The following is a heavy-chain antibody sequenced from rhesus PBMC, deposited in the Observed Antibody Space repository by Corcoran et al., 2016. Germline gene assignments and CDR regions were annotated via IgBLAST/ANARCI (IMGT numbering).Heavy chain of an antibody. Sequence: QLQLQESGPGLVKPSETLSLTCAVSGGYISGHWWNWIRQPPGKGLAWIGRISGSGGSTTDNPALKSRVTISTDTSKNQFSLKLSAVTAADTAVYYCARESAGYNIWTGRNRFDVWGPGVLVTVSS. J-gene: IGHJ5-1*01. V-gene: IGHV4-57*02. D-gene: IGHD3-3*01. CDR3: ARESAGYNIWTGRNRFDV. CDR1: GGYISGHW. CDR2: ISGSGGST.